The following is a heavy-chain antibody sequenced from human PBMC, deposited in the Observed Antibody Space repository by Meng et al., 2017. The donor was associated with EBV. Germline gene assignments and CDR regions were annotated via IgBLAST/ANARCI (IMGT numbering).Heavy chain of an antibody. J-gene: IGHJ4*02. Sequence: QVQVVESGAQVKKPGCSGKVPCKASGGNFSSYAISWVREAPGQGLEWMGGIIPIFGTANYAQKFQGRVTITADKSTSTAYMELSSLRSEDTAVYYCARAEIAAAGRLDYWGQGTLVTVSS. CDR3: ARAEIAAAGRLDY. CDR2: IIPIFGTA. CDR1: GGNFSSYA. D-gene: IGHD6-13*01. V-gene: IGHV1-69*06.